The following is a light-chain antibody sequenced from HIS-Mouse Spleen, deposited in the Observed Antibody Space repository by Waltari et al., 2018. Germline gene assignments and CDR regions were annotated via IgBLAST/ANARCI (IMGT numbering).Light chain of an antibody. Sequence: SYELTQPPSVSVSPGQTARITCSGDALPKQYAYWYQQKPGQAPVLVIYKDSERPSGIAERFSGASSGTTGTLTISGVQAEDEADYYCQSADSSGTYWVFGGGTKLTVL. V-gene: IGLV3-25*03. CDR3: QSADSSGTYWV. J-gene: IGLJ3*02. CDR2: KDS. CDR1: ALPKQY.